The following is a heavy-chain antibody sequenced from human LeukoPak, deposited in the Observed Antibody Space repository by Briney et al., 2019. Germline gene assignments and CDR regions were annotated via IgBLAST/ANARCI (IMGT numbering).Heavy chain of an antibody. V-gene: IGHV4-34*01. CDR3: ARLANWGFGGDY. CDR1: GGSFSGYY. CDR2: INHSGST. Sequence: SETLSLTCAVYGGSFSGYYWSLIRQPPGKGLEWIGEINHSGSTNYNPSLKSRVTISADTSKNQFSLKLSSVTAADTAVYYCARLANWGFGGDYWGQGTLVTVSS. J-gene: IGHJ4*02. D-gene: IGHD7-27*01.